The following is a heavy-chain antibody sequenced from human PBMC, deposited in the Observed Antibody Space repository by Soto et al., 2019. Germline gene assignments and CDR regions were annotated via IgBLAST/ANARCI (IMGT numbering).Heavy chain of an antibody. D-gene: IGHD1-1*01. CDR3: ARGRRYNWNVGYMDV. Sequence: SETLSLTCTVSGGSISSYYWSWIRQPPGKGLEWIGYIYYSGSTNYNPSLKSRVTISVDTSKNQFSLKLSSVTAADTAVYYCARGRRYNWNVGYMDVWGKGTTVTVSS. V-gene: IGHV4-59*01. CDR1: GGSISSYY. J-gene: IGHJ6*03. CDR2: IYYSGST.